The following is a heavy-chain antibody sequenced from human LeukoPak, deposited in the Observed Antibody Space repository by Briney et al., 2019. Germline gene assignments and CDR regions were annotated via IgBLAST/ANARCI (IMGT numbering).Heavy chain of an antibody. CDR1: GYSFTSYW. V-gene: IGHV5-51*01. CDR2: IYPGDSDT. J-gene: IGHJ5*02. D-gene: IGHD2-2*01. CDR3: ARPLRYCSSTSCTTGGFDP. Sequence: GESLKISCKGSGYSFTSYWIGWVRQKPGKGLEWMGIIYPGDSDTRYSPSFQGQVTISADKSISTAYLQWSSLKASDTAMYYCARPLRYCSSTSCTTGGFDPWGQGTLVTVSS.